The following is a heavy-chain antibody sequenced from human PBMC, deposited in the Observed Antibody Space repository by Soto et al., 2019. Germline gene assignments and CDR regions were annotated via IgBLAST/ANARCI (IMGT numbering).Heavy chain of an antibody. CDR2: IYYSGST. D-gene: IGHD3-22*01. J-gene: IGHJ6*02. V-gene: IGHV4-59*08. CDR1: GGSISSYY. CDR3: ARLPYYYDSSGYYTYCYYGMDV. Sequence: QVQLQESGPGLVKPSETLSLTCTVSGGSISSYYWSWIRQPPGKGLEWIGYIYYSGSTNYNPSLKSRVTISVDTSKNQFSLKLSSVTAADTAVYYCARLPYYYDSSGYYTYCYYGMDVWGQGTTVTVSS.